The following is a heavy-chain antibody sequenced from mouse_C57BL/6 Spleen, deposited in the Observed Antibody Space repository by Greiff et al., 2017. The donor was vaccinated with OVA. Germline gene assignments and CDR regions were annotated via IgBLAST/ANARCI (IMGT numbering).Heavy chain of an antibody. CDR3: ARSTVVAPYFDV. D-gene: IGHD1-1*01. V-gene: IGHV1-69*01. CDR1: GYTFTSYW. J-gene: IGHJ1*03. Sequence: VQLQQPGAELVMPGASVKLSCKASGYTFTSYWMNWVKQRPGQGLEWIGDIDPSDSYTNYNQKFKGKSTLTVDKSSSTAYMQLSSLTSEDSAVYYCARSTVVAPYFDVWGTGTTVTVSS. CDR2: IDPSDSYT.